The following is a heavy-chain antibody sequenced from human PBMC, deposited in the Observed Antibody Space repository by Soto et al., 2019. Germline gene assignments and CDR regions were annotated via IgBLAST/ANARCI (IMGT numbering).Heavy chain of an antibody. CDR3: VGSPVGLGWFEP. V-gene: IGHV4-59*08. Sequence: LSLTCTVSRGSISSYYFSWIRQPPGKGLEWIGYLYYSGSTTYNPSLRSRVTISVDTSKNQISLKLNSVTAADTAVYYCVGSPVGLGWFEPWGLGILVTVSS. CDR1: RGSISSYY. CDR2: LYYSGST. D-gene: IGHD6-19*01. J-gene: IGHJ5*02.